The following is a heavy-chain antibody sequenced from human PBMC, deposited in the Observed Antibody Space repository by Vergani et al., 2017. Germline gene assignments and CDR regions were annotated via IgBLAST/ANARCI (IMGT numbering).Heavy chain of an antibody. D-gene: IGHD3-22*01. CDR2: IIPIFGTA. CDR3: ARVGYYDSSGYYNWFDP. J-gene: IGHJ5*02. V-gene: IGHV1-69*01. CDR1: GGTFSSYA. Sequence: QVQLVQSGAEVKKPGSSVKVSCKASGGTFSSYAISWVRQAPGQGLEWMGGIIPIFGTANYAQKFQGRVTITADESTSTAYMELSSLRSEDTAVYYCARVGYYDSSGYYNWFDPWGRGTLVTVSS.